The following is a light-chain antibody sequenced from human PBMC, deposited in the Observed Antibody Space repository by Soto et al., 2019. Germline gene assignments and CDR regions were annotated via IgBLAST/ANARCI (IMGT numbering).Light chain of an antibody. CDR2: EVS. CDR1: SSDVGAYNY. J-gene: IGLJ2*01. CDR3: SSYTSSNTLV. V-gene: IGLV2-14*01. Sequence: QSALTQPASVSGSPGQSITISCTGTSSDVGAYNYVSWYQQHPGKAPKLMIFEVSDLPSGVSNRFSGSKSGNTASLTISVLQAEDEADYYCSSYTSSNTLVFGGGTKVTVL.